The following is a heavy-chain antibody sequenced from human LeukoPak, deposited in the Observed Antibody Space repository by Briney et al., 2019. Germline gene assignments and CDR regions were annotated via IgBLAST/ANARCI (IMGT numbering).Heavy chain of an antibody. Sequence: PSETLSITCTVSGGSISGYYWSWIRQPPGKGLEWIAYIYYSGSTNYNPSLKSRVTISVDTSKNQFSLKLSSVTAADTAVYYCARLEMYGDYPTNWYFDLWGRGTLVTVSS. J-gene: IGHJ2*01. CDR2: IYYSGST. V-gene: IGHV4-59*08. CDR3: ARLEMYGDYPTNWYFDL. CDR1: GGSISGYY. D-gene: IGHD4-17*01.